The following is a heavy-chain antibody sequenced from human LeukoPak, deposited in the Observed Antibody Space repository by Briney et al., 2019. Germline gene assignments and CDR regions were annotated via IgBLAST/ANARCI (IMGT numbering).Heavy chain of an antibody. CDR3: AKAIRFLEWLLYDLHYYYGMDV. CDR1: GFTFSSYA. Sequence: PGGSLRLSCAASGFTFSSYAMSWVRQAPGKGLEWVSAISGGGGSTYYADSVKGRFTVSRDNSKNTLYLQMNSLRAEDTAVYYCAKAIRFLEWLLYDLHYYYGMDVWGQGTTVTVSS. CDR2: ISGGGGST. D-gene: IGHD3-3*01. J-gene: IGHJ6*02. V-gene: IGHV3-23*01.